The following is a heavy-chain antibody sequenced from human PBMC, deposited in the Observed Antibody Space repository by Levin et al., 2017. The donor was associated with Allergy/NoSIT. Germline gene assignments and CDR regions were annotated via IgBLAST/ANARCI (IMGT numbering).Heavy chain of an antibody. CDR1: GSTFNNYA. Sequence: PGGSLRLSCAASGSTFNNYAMTWVRQAPGRGLEWVSSISGSGHSTNYADSVKGRFTISRDNSKNTLYLQMNSLRAEDTAVYYCAKDTDSSGYYDAFDIWGQGTMVTVSS. CDR2: ISGSGHST. CDR3: AKDTDSSGYYDAFDI. V-gene: IGHV3-23*01. J-gene: IGHJ3*02. D-gene: IGHD3-22*01.